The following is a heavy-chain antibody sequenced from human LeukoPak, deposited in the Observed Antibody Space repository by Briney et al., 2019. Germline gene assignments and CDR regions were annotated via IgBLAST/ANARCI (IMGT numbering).Heavy chain of an antibody. CDR1: GFTFSSYG. D-gene: IGHD1-1*01. CDR3: AKDRAGTPWAD. CDR2: INPSGGST. V-gene: IGHV3-23*01. Sequence: GGSLRLSCAASGFTFSSYGMHWVRQAPGKGLEWVSTINPSGGSTYYADSVKGRFTISRDNSKNMVYLQMNSLRAEDTAVYYCAKDRAGTPWADWGQGTLVTVSS. J-gene: IGHJ4*02.